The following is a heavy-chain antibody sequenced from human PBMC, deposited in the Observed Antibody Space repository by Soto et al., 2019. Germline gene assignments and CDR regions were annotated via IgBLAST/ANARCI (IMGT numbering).Heavy chain of an antibody. CDR3: ARARGGDSGDYASLFDR. CDR2: IHDSGNT. D-gene: IGHD4-17*01. CDR1: GGSVSIGDYL. J-gene: IGHJ5*02. Sequence: SETLSLTCTVFGGSVSIGDYLWSWIRQRPGKGLEWIGYIHDSGNTYYNPSLESRVTISLDTSKNQFSLKVTSMTAADTAVYFCARARGGDSGDYASLFDRWGQGNLVTVSS. V-gene: IGHV4-30-4*01.